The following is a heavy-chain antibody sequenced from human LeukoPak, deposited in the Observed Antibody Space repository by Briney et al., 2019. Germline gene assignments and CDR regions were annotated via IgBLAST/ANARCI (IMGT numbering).Heavy chain of an antibody. CDR2: IYTSGST. J-gene: IGHJ4*02. CDR1: GGSISSGSYY. CDR3: ARDYYDTSGAFDY. V-gene: IGHV4-61*02. D-gene: IGHD3-22*01. Sequence: SETLSLTCTVSGGSISSGSYYWSWIRQPAGKGLEWIGRIYTSGSTNYNPSLKSRVTISVDTSKNQFSLKLSSVTAADTAVYYCARDYYDTSGAFDYWGQGSLVTVSS.